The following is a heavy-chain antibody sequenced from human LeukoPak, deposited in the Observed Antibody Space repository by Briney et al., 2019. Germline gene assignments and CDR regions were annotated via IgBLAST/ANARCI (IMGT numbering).Heavy chain of an antibody. D-gene: IGHD4-23*01. J-gene: IGHJ3*02. Sequence: ASVKVSCKASGYTFTAYYLHWVRQAPGQGLEWMAWMNPNSGGTNSAQQFQGRVTMTRDTSISTAYMDLGSLTSDDTAVYYCARTSNPGYSSAFAIWGQGTMVTVSS. CDR3: ARTSNPGYSSAFAI. V-gene: IGHV1-2*02. CDR1: GYTFTAYY. CDR2: MNPNSGGT.